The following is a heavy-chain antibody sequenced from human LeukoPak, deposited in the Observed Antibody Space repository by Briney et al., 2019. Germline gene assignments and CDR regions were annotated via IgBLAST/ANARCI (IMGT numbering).Heavy chain of an antibody. CDR2: LSPNSGDT. CDR1: GDTFNNYD. J-gene: IGHJ4*02. CDR3: ARVPPAGGVRGLIPFFDQ. V-gene: IGHV1-8*03. Sequence: ASVKVSCKASGDTFNNYDINWVRQATGQGLEWMGWLSPNSGDTGFAQKFQGRVTITRDTSITTAYMELNSLRYEDTAAYYCARVPPAGGVRGLIPFFDQWGQGTPVTVSS. D-gene: IGHD3-10*02.